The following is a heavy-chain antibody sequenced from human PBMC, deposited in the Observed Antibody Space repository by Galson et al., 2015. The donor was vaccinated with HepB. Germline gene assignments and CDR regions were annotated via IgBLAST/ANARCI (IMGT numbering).Heavy chain of an antibody. CDR1: GFTFSSYG. D-gene: IGHD2-8*01. J-gene: IGHJ4*02. CDR2: IWYDGSNK. Sequence: SLRLSCAASGFTFSSYGMHWVRQAPGKGLEWVAVIWYDGSNKYYADSVKGRFTISRDNSKNTLYLQMNSLRAADTAVYYCARDHSRYCTNGVCYTGCDYWGQGTLVTVSS. CDR3: ARDHSRYCTNGVCYTGCDY. V-gene: IGHV3-33*01.